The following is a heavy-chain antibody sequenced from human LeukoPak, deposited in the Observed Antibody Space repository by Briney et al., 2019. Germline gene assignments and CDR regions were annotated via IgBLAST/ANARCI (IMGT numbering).Heavy chain of an antibody. J-gene: IGHJ4*02. V-gene: IGHV3-23*01. Sequence: GGSLRLSCAASGFTFSTYAMSWVRQAPGKGLEWVSEVSGSGDNTDYADSVKGRFTISRDNSKNTLYLQMNSLRAEDTAVYYCARGPYYYGSGSSNFDYWGQGTLVTVSS. CDR1: GFTFSTYA. CDR2: VSGSGDNT. D-gene: IGHD3-10*01. CDR3: ARGPYYYGSGSSNFDY.